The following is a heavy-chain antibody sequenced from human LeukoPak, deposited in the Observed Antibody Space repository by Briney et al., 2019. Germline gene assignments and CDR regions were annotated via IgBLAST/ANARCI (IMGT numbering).Heavy chain of an antibody. V-gene: IGHV3-23*01. CDR2: ISGSGGST. Sequence: GSLRLSCAASGFIFSRYAMNWVRQAPGKGLEWVSAISGSGGSTYYADSVKGRFTISRDNSKNTLYLQMNSLRAEDTAVYYCAKAIAAAGKLFDYWGQGTLVTVSS. CDR1: GFIFSRYA. J-gene: IGHJ4*02. D-gene: IGHD6-13*01. CDR3: AKAIAAAGKLFDY.